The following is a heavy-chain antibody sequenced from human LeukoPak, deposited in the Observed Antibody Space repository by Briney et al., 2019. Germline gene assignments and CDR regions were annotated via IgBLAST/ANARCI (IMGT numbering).Heavy chain of an antibody. CDR2: IFYTGGT. Sequence: SETLSLTCTVSGVSISSGGYYWRWIRQHPEKGLEGIGYIFYTGGTFYNPSLKSRVTISVDTSKNQFSLKLSSVTAADTAVYYCARDRKKQWLVRGLLYYYYGMDVWGQGTTVTVSS. CDR1: GVSISSGGYY. CDR3: ARDRKKQWLVRGLLYYYYGMDV. J-gene: IGHJ6*02. D-gene: IGHD6-19*01. V-gene: IGHV4-61*08.